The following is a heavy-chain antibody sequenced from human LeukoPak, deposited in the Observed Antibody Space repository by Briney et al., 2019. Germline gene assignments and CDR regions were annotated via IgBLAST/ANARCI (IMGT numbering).Heavy chain of an antibody. Sequence: SETLSLTCTVSGGSISSGGYYWSWIRQHPGKGLEWIGYIYYSGSTYYNPSLKSRVTISVDTSKSQFSLKLSSVTAADTAVYYCARGVEIAYYDFWSGYYFDYWGQGTLVTVSS. CDR1: GGSISSGGYY. CDR3: ARGVEIAYYDFWSGYYFDY. CDR2: IYYSGST. V-gene: IGHV4-31*03. J-gene: IGHJ4*02. D-gene: IGHD3-3*01.